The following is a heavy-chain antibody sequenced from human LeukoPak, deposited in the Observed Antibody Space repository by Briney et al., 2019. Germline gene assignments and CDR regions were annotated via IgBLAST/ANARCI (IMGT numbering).Heavy chain of an antibody. D-gene: IGHD3-3*01. CDR1: GFTFSSYS. V-gene: IGHV3-48*01. CDR2: ISSSSSTM. J-gene: IGHJ4*02. Sequence: PGGSLRLSCAASGFTFSSYSMNWVRQAPGKGLEWVSYISSSSSTMYYADSVKGRFTISRDNAKNSLYLQMNSLRAEDTAVYYCARLGSPDDFWSGYEGDWGQGTLVTVSS. CDR3: ARLGSPDDFWSGYEGD.